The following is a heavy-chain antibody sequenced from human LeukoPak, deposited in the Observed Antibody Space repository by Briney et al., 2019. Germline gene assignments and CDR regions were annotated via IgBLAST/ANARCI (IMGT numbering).Heavy chain of an antibody. V-gene: IGHV4-59*01. CDR1: GGSISSYY. CDR2: IYYSGST. J-gene: IGHJ5*02. CDR3: ARAVLRNWFDP. Sequence: SETLSLTCTVSGGSISSYYWSWIRQPPGKGLEWIGYIYYSGSTNYNPFLKSRVTISVDTSKNQFSLKLSSVTAADTAVYYCARAVLRNWFDPWGQGTLVTVSS. D-gene: IGHD3-3*01.